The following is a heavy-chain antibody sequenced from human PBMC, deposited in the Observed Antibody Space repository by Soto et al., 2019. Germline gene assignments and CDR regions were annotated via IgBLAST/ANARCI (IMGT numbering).Heavy chain of an antibody. CDR2: ISYSGST. D-gene: IGHD3-10*01. Sequence: QVQLQESGPGLVKPSQTLSLTCTVSGGSISSGGYYWSWIRQHPGKGLEWIGYISYSGSTYYTPSLKSRVTISVDTSKNQFSLKLSSVTAADTAMYYCATYGSGTYKPTTFDYWGQGTLVTVSS. V-gene: IGHV4-31*03. CDR1: GGSISSGGYY. J-gene: IGHJ4*02. CDR3: ATYGSGTYKPTTFDY.